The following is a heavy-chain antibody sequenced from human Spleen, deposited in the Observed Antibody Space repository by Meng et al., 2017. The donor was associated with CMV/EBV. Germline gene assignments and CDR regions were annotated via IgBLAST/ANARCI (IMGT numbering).Heavy chain of an antibody. CDR1: GFTFSSYW. V-gene: IGHV3-7*01. J-gene: IGHJ3*02. CDR3: AREGYYDSSGYWGDDAFDI. Sequence: GESLKISCAASGFTFSSYWMSWVRQAPGKGLEWVANIKQDGSEKYYVDSVKGRFTISRDNAKNSLYLQMNSLRAEDTAVYYCAREGYYDSSGYWGDDAFDIWGQGTMVTVSS. CDR2: IKQDGSEK. D-gene: IGHD3-22*01.